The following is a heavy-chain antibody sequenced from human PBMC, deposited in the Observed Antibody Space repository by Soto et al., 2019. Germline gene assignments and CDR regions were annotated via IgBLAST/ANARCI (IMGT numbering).Heavy chain of an antibody. V-gene: IGHV3-23*01. J-gene: IGHJ4*02. Sequence: GSLRLSCAASGFTFSSYAMSWVRHSPGKGLEWVSAISGSGGSTYYADSEKGRFTISRDNSKNTLYLQMNSLRAEDTAVYYCAKVSPLTGYYPFDYWGQGTLVTVSS. CDR1: GFTFSSYA. D-gene: IGHD3-9*01. CDR3: AKVSPLTGYYPFDY. CDR2: ISGSGGST.